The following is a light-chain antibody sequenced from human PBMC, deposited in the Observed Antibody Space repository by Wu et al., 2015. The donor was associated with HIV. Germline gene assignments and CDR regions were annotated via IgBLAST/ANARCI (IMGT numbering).Light chain of an antibody. J-gene: IGKJ1*01. CDR3: RQYHYWPPWT. CDR1: EDVGKS. CDR2: DVS. Sequence: TQSPAILPVSPGQTATLSCRASEDVGKSLAWYQQKPGRAPRLLIHDVSVRASGIPARFRGSGSGKDFSLTITNIQSDDSSTYFRRQYHYWPPWTFGQGTKVEL. V-gene: IGKV3-15*01.